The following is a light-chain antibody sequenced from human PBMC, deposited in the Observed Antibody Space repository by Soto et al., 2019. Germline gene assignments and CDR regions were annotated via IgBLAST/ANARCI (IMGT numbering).Light chain of an antibody. Sequence: QSVLTQPASVSGSPGQSITISCTGTSSDVGTYNLVSWYQQHPGKAPKLMISEVRKRPSGVSNRFSGSKSGNTASLTISGLQAEDEADYFCCSYAGTYTVIFGGGTKVTVL. CDR2: EVR. J-gene: IGLJ2*01. CDR1: SSDVGTYNL. CDR3: CSYAGTYTVI. V-gene: IGLV2-23*02.